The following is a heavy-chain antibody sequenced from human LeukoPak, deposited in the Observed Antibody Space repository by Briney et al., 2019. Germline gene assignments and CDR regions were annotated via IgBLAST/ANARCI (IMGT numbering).Heavy chain of an antibody. D-gene: IGHD5-12*01. CDR3: AKDRGYSGYEEPFDY. Sequence: SLRLSCAASGFTFDDYAMHWVRQAPGKGLEWVSGISWNSGSIGYADSVKGRFTISRDNAKNSLYLQMNSLRAEDTALYYCAKDRGYSGYEEPFDYWGQGTLVTVSS. V-gene: IGHV3-9*01. CDR1: GFTFDDYA. J-gene: IGHJ4*02. CDR2: ISWNSGSI.